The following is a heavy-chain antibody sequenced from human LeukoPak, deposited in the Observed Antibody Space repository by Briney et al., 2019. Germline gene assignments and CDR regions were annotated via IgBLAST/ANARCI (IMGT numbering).Heavy chain of an antibody. Sequence: KASETLSLTCAVSGYSISSGYYWGWIRQPPGKGLEWIASIYHSGSTYYNPSLKSRVTISVDTSQNQFSLKLTSVTAADTAVYYCARRGNSWPYYFDDWGQGTLVTVSS. D-gene: IGHD6-13*01. V-gene: IGHV4-38-2*01. CDR3: ARRGNSWPYYFDD. CDR1: GYSISSGYY. J-gene: IGHJ4*02. CDR2: IYHSGST.